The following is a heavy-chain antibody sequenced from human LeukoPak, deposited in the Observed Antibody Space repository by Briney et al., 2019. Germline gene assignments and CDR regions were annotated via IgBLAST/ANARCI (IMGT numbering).Heavy chain of an antibody. CDR3: ARLLEAGNFDY. CDR1: GYTFTRYY. J-gene: IGHJ4*02. CDR2: IYPSGGST. V-gene: IGHV1-46*01. D-gene: IGHD6-13*01. Sequence: ASVKVSCKASGYTFTRYYMHWVRQAPGQGLEWMGIIYPSGGSTRYAQKSQGRVTMTRDTSTSTVYMELSSLRSEDTAVYHCARLLEAGNFDYWGQGALVTVSS.